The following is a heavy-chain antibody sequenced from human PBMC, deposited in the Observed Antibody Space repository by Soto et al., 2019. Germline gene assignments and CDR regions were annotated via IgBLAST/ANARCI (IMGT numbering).Heavy chain of an antibody. CDR2: ISGSGGST. J-gene: IGHJ4*02. V-gene: IGHV3-23*01. CDR3: AKADQYYDVWSGYYTLAPDY. Sequence: GGSLRLSCAASGFTFSSYAMSWVRQAPGKGLEWVSAISGSGGSTYYADSVKGRFTISRDNSKNTLYLQMNSLRAEDTAVYYCAKADQYYDVWSGYYTLAPDYWGQGNLVTVSS. CDR1: GFTFSSYA. D-gene: IGHD3-3*01.